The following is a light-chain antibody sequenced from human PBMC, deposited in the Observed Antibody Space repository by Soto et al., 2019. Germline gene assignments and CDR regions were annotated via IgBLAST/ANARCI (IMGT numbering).Light chain of an antibody. CDR3: SSYTRSSTVV. Sequence: QSVLTQPASVSGAPGQSITISCTGTSSDVGGYNYVSWYQQHPGKAPKLMIYDVSTRPSGVSNRFSGAKSGNTASLTISGRQAEDEADYYCSSYTRSSTVVFGGGTKLTVL. V-gene: IGLV2-14*01. CDR1: SSDVGGYNY. CDR2: DVS. J-gene: IGLJ2*01.